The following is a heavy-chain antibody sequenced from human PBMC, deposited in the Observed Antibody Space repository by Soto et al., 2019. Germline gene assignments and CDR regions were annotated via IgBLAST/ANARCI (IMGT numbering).Heavy chain of an antibody. CDR1: GFTITSYW. CDR2: IKQDGSEK. Sequence: EVQLVESGGGLVQPGGSLTLSCAASGFTITSYWMNWFRQAPGKGLEWVAKIKQDGSEKYYVDSVKGRFTLSRDTAKNSLYLQMNSLRAEDKAVSYCARSQAGGYDYCVQGTLVTVST. D-gene: IGHD3-22*01. V-gene: IGHV3-7*03. J-gene: IGHJ4*02. CDR3: ARSQAGGYDY.